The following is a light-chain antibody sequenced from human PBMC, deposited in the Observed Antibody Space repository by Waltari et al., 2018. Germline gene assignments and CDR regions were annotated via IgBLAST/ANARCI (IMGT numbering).Light chain of an antibody. CDR3: QQRSNWPGT. Sequence: EIVLTQSPATLSLSPGERANLSCRASQSVSSYLAWYQQKPGQAPRLLIYDASNRATGIPARFSGSGSGTDFTLTISSLEPEDFAVYYCQQRSNWPGTFGQGTRLGIK. CDR2: DAS. V-gene: IGKV3-11*01. J-gene: IGKJ5*01. CDR1: QSVSSY.